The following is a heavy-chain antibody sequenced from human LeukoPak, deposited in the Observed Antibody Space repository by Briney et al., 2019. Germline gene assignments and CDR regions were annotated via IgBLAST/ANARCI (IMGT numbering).Heavy chain of an antibody. CDR3: AKHVFRLRGYSYGHFNY. CDR2: IYYSGST. J-gene: IGHJ4*02. Sequence: SQTLSLTCTVSGGSISSGGYYWIWIRQHPGKGLEWIGYIYYSGSTYYNPSLKSRVTISVDTSKNQFSLKLSSVTAADTAVYYCAKHVFRLRGYSYGHFNYWGQGTLVTVYS. V-gene: IGHV4-31*03. CDR1: GGSISSGGYY. D-gene: IGHD5-18*01.